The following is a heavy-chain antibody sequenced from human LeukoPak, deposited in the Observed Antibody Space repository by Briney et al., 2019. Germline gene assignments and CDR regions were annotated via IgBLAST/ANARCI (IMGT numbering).Heavy chain of an antibody. CDR2: ISGSGGST. V-gene: IGHV3-23*01. Sequence: GGSLRLSCAASGFTFNSYAMSWVRQAPGKGLEWVSAISGSGGSTYYADSVKGRFTISRDNSKNTLYLQMNSLRAEGTAVYYCAKEGAASSGWYGDAFDIWGQGTMVTVSS. J-gene: IGHJ3*02. CDR1: GFTFNSYA. CDR3: AKEGAASSGWYGDAFDI. D-gene: IGHD6-19*01.